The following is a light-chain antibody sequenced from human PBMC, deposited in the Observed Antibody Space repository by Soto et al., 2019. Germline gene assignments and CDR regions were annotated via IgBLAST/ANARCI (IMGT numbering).Light chain of an antibody. J-gene: IGKJ1*01. CDR1: QNLGTLY. V-gene: IGKV3-20*01. CDR3: QQYAGSPRT. Sequence: EIMLTQSPGTLSLSAGERGTLSCRASQNLGTLYLAWFQQKSGQAPRLLIYSASRRATGIPDRFTGSGSGTDFTLTINRVEPEDFAVYFCQQYAGSPRTFGQGTKVDI. CDR2: SAS.